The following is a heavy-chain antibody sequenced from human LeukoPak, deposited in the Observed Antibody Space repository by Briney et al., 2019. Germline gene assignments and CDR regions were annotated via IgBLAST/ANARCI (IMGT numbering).Heavy chain of an antibody. CDR3: ARVFQSQKAMVTSAFGY. D-gene: IGHD5-18*01. Sequence: PGGSLRLSCAASGFTFSSYAMHRVRQAPGKGLEWVAVISYDGSNKYYADSVKGRFTISRDNSKNTLYLQMNRLRAEDTAVYYCARVFQSQKAMVTSAFGYWGEGALVTVSS. J-gene: IGHJ4*02. CDR1: GFTFSSYA. V-gene: IGHV3-30-3*01. CDR2: ISYDGSNK.